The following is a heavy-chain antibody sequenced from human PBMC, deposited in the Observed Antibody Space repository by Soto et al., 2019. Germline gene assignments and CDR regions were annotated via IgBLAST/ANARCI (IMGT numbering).Heavy chain of an antibody. CDR2: INPKSGGA. D-gene: IGHD2-8*01. CDR3: ARGDSTDCSNGVCSFFYNHDMDV. J-gene: IGHJ6*02. Sequence: ASVKVSCQASGYSFPDYHIHWVRQAPGQGLEWLGRINPKSGGASTAQKFQGWVTMTTDTSISTASMELTRLTSDDTAIYYCARGDSTDCSNGVCSFFYNHDMDVWGQGTTVTVSS. CDR1: GYSFPDYH. V-gene: IGHV1-2*04.